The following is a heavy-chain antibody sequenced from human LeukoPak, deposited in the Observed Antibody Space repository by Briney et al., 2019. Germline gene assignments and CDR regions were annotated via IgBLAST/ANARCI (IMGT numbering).Heavy chain of an antibody. D-gene: IGHD6-6*01. J-gene: IGHJ4*02. CDR1: GFTFSSYS. V-gene: IGHV3-21*01. Sequence: GGSLRLSCAASGFTFSSYSMNWVRQAPGKGLEWVSSISSSSSYIYYADSVKGRFTISRDNAKNSLYLQMNSLRAEDTAVYYCASGAAHRPPTPHYFDYWGQGTLVTVSS. CDR2: ISSSSSYI. CDR3: ASGAAHRPPTPHYFDY.